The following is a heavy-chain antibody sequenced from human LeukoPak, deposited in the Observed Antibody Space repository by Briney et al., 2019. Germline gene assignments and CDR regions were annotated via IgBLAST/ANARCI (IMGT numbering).Heavy chain of an antibody. J-gene: IGHJ4*02. CDR3: ARRVGDKDYFDY. V-gene: IGHV4-59*01. CDR2: IDYSGST. D-gene: IGHD1-26*01. Sequence: SETLSLTCTVSGGSIGSYYWSWIRQPPGKGLEWIGNIDYSGSTIYNPALKSRVTISVDTSKNQFSLKLGSVTAADTAVYYCARRVGDKDYFDYWGQGTLVTVSS. CDR1: GGSIGSYY.